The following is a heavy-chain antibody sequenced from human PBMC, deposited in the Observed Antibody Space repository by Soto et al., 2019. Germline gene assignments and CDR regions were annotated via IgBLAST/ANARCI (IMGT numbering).Heavy chain of an antibody. CDR1: GFTFSSYG. CDR2: ISYDGSNK. D-gene: IGHD3-22*01. J-gene: IGHJ4*02. Sequence: GGSLRLSCAASGFTFSSYGMHWVRQAPGKGLEWVAVISYDGSNKYYADSVKGRFTISRDNSKNTLYLQMNSLRAEDTAVYYCAKGQGLPDSSGYSFDYWGQGTLVTVS. CDR3: AKGQGLPDSSGYSFDY. V-gene: IGHV3-30*18.